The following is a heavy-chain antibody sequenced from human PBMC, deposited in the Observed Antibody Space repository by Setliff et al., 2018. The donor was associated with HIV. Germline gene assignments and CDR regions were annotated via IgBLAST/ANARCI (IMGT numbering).Heavy chain of an antibody. Sequence: PSETLSLTCTVSGGSISSTNYFWGWIRQPPGKGLEWIGNIHFSGSTYYNPSLKSRVTVSVDPSKNQFSLKLSSVTAADTAVYYCARTTYSGSYFNDSWGQGTLVTVSS. CDR1: GGSISSTNYF. J-gene: IGHJ5*01. CDR3: ARTTYSGSYFNDS. V-gene: IGHV4-39*01. CDR2: IHFSGST. D-gene: IGHD1-26*01.